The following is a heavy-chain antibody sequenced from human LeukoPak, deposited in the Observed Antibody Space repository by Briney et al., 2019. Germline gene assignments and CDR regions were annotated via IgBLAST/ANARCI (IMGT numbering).Heavy chain of an antibody. Sequence: GGSPRLSCAASGFSFDDYAMHWVRQAPGKGLEWVSGISWNSDDVDYADSVKGRFTISRDNAKNSLYLQMNSLRAEDTAVYYCATGGQIREADYWGQGTLVTVSS. CDR1: GFSFDDYA. CDR2: ISWNSDDV. CDR3: ATGGQIREADY. J-gene: IGHJ4*02. D-gene: IGHD3-10*01. V-gene: IGHV3-9*01.